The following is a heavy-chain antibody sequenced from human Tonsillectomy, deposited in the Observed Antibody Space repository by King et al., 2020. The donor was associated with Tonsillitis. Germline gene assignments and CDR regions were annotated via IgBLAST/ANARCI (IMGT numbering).Heavy chain of an antibody. CDR3: ARDQYYYDSSGYYSGGGNWFDP. D-gene: IGHD3-22*01. J-gene: IGHJ5*02. CDR2: IIPILGIA. V-gene: IGHV1-69*09. Sequence: QLVQSGAEVKKPGSSVKVSCKASGGTFSSYAISWVRQAPGQGLEWMGRIIPILGIANYAQKFQGRVTITADKSTSTAYMELSSLRSEATAVYYCARDQYYYDSSGYYSGGGNWFDPWGQGTLVTVSS. CDR1: GGTFSSYA.